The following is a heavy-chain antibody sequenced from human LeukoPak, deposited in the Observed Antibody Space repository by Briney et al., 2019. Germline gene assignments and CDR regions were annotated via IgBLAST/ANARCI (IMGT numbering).Heavy chain of an antibody. CDR3: ARDNTGSIDH. CDR2: IQSDGSGT. CDR1: GFVFSNYW. J-gene: IGHJ4*02. D-gene: IGHD2-8*02. V-gene: IGHV3-74*01. Sequence: PGGSLRLSCTASGFVFSNYWMLWVRQAPGKGLEWVSLIQSDGSGTTCTDSMKGRFIISRDNAKNTLYLQMTSLTAEDTAVYYCARDNTGSIDHWGQGTLVTVSS.